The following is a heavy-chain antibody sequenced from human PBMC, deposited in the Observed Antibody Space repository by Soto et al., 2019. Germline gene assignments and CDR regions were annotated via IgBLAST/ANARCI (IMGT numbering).Heavy chain of an antibody. D-gene: IGHD6-6*01. V-gene: IGHV5-51*01. CDR1: GYSFASHW. J-gene: IGHJ4*02. Sequence: GEPMKICCKGAGYSFASHWIGWVRQMPGKGLEWVGIIYPGDSNIRYSPSFEGQIDMSADRSINTAYLRLSSLKASDTATYYCARHHDDYSSASGFDFWGQGTLVTVSS. CDR2: IYPGDSNI. CDR3: ARHHDDYSSASGFDF.